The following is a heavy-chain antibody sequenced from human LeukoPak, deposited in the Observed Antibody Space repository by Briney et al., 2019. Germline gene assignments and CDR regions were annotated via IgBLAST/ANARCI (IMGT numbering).Heavy chain of an antibody. CDR1: GGSISSGGYY. D-gene: IGHD1-7*01. CDR2: IYHSGST. CDR3: ARNYDDAFDI. Sequence: SETLSLTCTVSGGSISSGGYYWSWIRQPPGKGLEWIGYIYHSGSTYYNPSLKSRVTISVDRSKNQFSLKLSSVTAADTAVYYCARNYDDAFDIWGQGTMVTVSS. J-gene: IGHJ3*02. V-gene: IGHV4-30-2*01.